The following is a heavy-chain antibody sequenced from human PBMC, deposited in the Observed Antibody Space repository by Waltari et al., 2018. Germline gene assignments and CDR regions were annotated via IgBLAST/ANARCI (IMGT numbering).Heavy chain of an antibody. J-gene: IGHJ4*02. CDR1: GYTFTGYY. D-gene: IGHD6-19*01. V-gene: IGHV1-2*02. Sequence: QVQLVQSGAEVKKPGASVKVSCKASGYTFTGYYMHWVRQAPGQGLEWMGWINPNSGGTSYAQKFQGRVTMTRDTSISTAYMELSRLRSDDTAVYYCARGSEIAVAGLFDYWGQGTLVTVSS. CDR3: ARGSEIAVAGLFDY. CDR2: INPNSGGT.